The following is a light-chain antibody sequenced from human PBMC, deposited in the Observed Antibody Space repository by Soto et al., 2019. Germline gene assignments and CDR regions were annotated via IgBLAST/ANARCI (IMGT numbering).Light chain of an antibody. CDR3: QQFHNWPLT. V-gene: IGKV3-15*01. Sequence: EIVMTQFPASLSVSPGERATLSCRASPTVSDNFAWYQHRPGQAPRLLIYGASTRATGIPARFSGSGSGTEFTLTISSLQSEDCAVYYCQQFHNWPLTFGGGTKVEIK. CDR1: PTVSDN. J-gene: IGKJ4*01. CDR2: GAS.